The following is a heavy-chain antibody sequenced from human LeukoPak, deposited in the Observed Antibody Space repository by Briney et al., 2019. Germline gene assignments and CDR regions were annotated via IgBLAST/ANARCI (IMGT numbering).Heavy chain of an antibody. CDR3: ARALGPHDPFDY. CDR2: IYYSGST. J-gene: IGHJ4*02. V-gene: IGHV4-59*01. D-gene: IGHD7-27*01. CDR1: GGSISSYY. Sequence: SETLSLTCTVSGGSISSYYWSWIRQPPGKGLEWIGYIYYSGSTNYNPSLKSRVTISVDTSKNQFSLKLSSVTAADTAVYYCARALGPHDPFDYWGQGTLVTVSS.